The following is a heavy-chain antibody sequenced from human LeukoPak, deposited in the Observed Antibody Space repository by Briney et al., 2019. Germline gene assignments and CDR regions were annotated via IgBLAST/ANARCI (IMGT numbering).Heavy chain of an antibody. J-gene: IGHJ3*02. CDR3: ATLQSSSGYENRNAFHI. Sequence: GESLKLSCKGSGYRFTPYWIGWVRQMPGKGLECMGIIYPSDSETRYSPSFQGHVTISADKSISTAYLQWSSLKASDTATYYCATLQSSSGYENRNAFHIGGQGTMVTVSS. CDR1: GYRFTPYW. V-gene: IGHV5-51*01. D-gene: IGHD3-22*01. CDR2: IYPSDSET.